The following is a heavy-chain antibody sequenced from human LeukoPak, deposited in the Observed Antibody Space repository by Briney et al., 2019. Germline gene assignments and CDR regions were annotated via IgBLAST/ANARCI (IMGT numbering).Heavy chain of an antibody. CDR2: IYTSGST. V-gene: IGHV4-61*02. D-gene: IGHD2-15*01. CDR3: AGGGVGNPIDY. J-gene: IGHJ4*02. Sequence: PSETLSLTCTVSGGSISSGSYYWSWIRQPAGKGLEWIGRIYTSGSTNYNPSLKSRVTISVDTSKNQFSLQLSSVTAADTAVYYCAGGGVGNPIDYWGQGTLVTVSS. CDR1: GGSISSGSYY.